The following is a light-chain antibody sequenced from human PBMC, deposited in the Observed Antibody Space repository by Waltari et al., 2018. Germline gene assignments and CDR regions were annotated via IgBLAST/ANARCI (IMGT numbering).Light chain of an antibody. CDR1: SSNIGAGYD. J-gene: IGLJ2*01. Sequence: QSGLPQPPSVSGAPGQRVPIPCPGSSSNIGAGYDVPWYQLLPGTAPKLLIYGNSNRPSGVPDRFSGSKSGTSASLAITGLQAEDEADYYCQSYDSSLSTSVFGGGTKLTVL. CDR2: GNS. CDR3: QSYDSSLSTSV. V-gene: IGLV1-40*01.